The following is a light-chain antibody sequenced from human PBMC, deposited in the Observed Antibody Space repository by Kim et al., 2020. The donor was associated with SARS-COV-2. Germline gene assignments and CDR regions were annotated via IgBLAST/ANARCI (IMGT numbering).Light chain of an antibody. V-gene: IGKV3-20*01. CDR3: QHYGSSPHT. CDR2: GAS. CDR1: QSVSSSY. Sequence: LSPGERAALSCRASQSVSSSYLAWYQQKPGQAPRLLMYGASSRATGIPDRFSGSGSGTDFTLTISRLEPEDFAVYYCQHYGSSPHTFGQGTKLEI. J-gene: IGKJ2*01.